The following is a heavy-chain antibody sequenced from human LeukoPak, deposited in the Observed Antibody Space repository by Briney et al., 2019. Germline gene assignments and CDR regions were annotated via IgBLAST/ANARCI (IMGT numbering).Heavy chain of an antibody. Sequence: GRSLRLSCAASGFXFNTYAIHWVRQAPGKGQEWVAVISYDGGNKYYADSVKGRFTISRDNSQNTLYLQMNSLRAEDTAVYYCARDTLSGSHDFDYWGQGTLVTVSS. J-gene: IGHJ4*02. CDR1: GFXFNTYA. CDR2: ISYDGGNK. D-gene: IGHD3-3*01. V-gene: IGHV3-30-3*01. CDR3: ARDTLSGSHDFDY.